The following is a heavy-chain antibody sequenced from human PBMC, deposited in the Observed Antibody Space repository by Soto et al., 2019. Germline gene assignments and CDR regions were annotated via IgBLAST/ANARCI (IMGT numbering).Heavy chain of an antibody. D-gene: IGHD6-13*01. V-gene: IGHV3-23*01. Sequence: GGSLRLSCAASGLYFRSYAMSWVRQAPGKGLEWVSAFSDGGSNTYYTDSVKGRFTISRDNFKNTLFLQMNSLRAEDTAVYYCAILYSNSWYTGYYFDYWGQGTLVTVSS. CDR2: FSDGGSNT. CDR3: AILYSNSWYTGYYFDY. J-gene: IGHJ4*02. CDR1: GLYFRSYA.